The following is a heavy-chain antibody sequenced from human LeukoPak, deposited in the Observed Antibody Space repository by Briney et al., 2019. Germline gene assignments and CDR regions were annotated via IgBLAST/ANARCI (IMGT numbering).Heavy chain of an antibody. D-gene: IGHD5-24*01. CDR2: ISSSGSTI. J-gene: IGHJ3*02. Sequence: HPGGSLRLSCAASGFTFSSYEMNWVRQAPGKGLEWVSYISSSGSTIYYADSVKGRFTISRDNSKNTLYLQMNSLRAEDTAVYYCASVEMATIGDAFDIWGQGTMVTVSS. CDR1: GFTFSSYE. CDR3: ASVEMATIGDAFDI. V-gene: IGHV3-48*03.